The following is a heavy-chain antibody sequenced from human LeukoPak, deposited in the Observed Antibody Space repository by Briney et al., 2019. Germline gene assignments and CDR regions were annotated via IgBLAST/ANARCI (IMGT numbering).Heavy chain of an antibody. CDR1: GFTFSSYW. CDR2: INQDGSEK. Sequence: GGSLRLSCAASGFTFSSYWMSWVRQAPGKGLEWVANINQDGSEKYYVDSVKGRFTISRDNAKNSLYLQMNSLRAEDTAVYYCARGAMAGPFDYWGQGTLVIVSS. J-gene: IGHJ4*02. CDR3: ARGAMAGPFDY. V-gene: IGHV3-7*02. D-gene: IGHD5-18*01.